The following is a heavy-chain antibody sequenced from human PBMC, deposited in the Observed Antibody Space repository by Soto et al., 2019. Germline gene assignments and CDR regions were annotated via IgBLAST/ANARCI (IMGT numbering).Heavy chain of an antibody. CDR1: GFTFSSYG. V-gene: IGHV3-30*18. CDR3: AKDGASYYYYGMDV. Sequence: GGSLRLSCAASGFTFSSYGMHWVRQAPGKGLEWVAVISYDVSNKDYADSVKGRFTISRDNSKNTLYLQMNSLRAEDTAVYYCAKDGASYYYYGMDVWGQGTTVTVS. D-gene: IGHD3-10*01. CDR2: ISYDVSNK. J-gene: IGHJ6*02.